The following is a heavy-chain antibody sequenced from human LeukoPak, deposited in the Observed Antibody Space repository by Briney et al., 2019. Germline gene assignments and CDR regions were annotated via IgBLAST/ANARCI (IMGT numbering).Heavy chain of an antibody. J-gene: IGHJ4*02. CDR1: GFSISSYV. CDR2: ISDSGGNT. CDR3: AKDGAQVGVTFDY. V-gene: IGHV3-23*01. D-gene: IGHD1-26*01. Sequence: GGSLRLPCAASGFSISSYVMSWVRQAPGKGLEWVSSISDSGGNTYYADSVKGRFTISRDNSKNTLYLQMNSLRVEDTAIYYCAKDGAQVGVTFDYWGQGTLVTVSS.